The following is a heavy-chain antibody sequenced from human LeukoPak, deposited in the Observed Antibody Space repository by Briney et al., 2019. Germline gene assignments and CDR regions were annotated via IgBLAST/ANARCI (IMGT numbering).Heavy chain of an antibody. CDR1: GFTFSGYA. J-gene: IGHJ4*02. Sequence: GRSLRLSCAASGFTFSGYAMHWVRQAPGKGLEWVALMSYDGGSNKYYADSVKGRFTISRDNSKNTLCLQMNSLRAEDTAVYYCAREERGHLVGYWGQGTLVTVSS. CDR3: AREERGHLVGY. CDR2: MSYDGGSNK. V-gene: IGHV3-30-3*01. D-gene: IGHD6-6*01.